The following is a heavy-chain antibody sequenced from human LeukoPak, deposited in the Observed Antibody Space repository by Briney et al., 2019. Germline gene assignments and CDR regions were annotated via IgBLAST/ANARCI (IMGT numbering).Heavy chain of an antibody. V-gene: IGHV1-2*02. CDR3: AREGEELGTFFYY. Sequence: ASVKVSCKASGYTFTGYYMHWVRQAPGQGLEWMGWINPNSGGTNYAQKLQGSVTMTRDTSISTASMELSRLRSDDTAVYYCAREGEELGTFFYYWGQGTLVTVSS. CDR1: GYTFTGYY. J-gene: IGHJ4*02. D-gene: IGHD3-16*01. CDR2: INPNSGGT.